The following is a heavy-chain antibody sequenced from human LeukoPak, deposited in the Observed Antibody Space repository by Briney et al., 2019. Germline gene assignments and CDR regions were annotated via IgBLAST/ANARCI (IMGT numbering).Heavy chain of an antibody. V-gene: IGHV3-73*01. CDR1: GFTFSSYW. CDR2: IRSKTNSYAT. CDR3: TGGNDY. D-gene: IGHD4-23*01. Sequence: PGGSLRLSCAASGFTFSSYWMNWARQASGKGLEWVGRIRSKTNSYATAYGASVKGRFTFSRDDSKNTAYLQMNSLKIEDTAVYYCTGGNDYWGQGTLVTVSS. J-gene: IGHJ4*02.